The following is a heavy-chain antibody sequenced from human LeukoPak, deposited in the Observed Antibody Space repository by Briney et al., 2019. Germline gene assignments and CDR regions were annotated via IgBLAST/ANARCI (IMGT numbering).Heavy chain of an antibody. Sequence: SGTLSLTCAVSGGSISSSNWWSWVRQPPGKGLEWIGEIYHSGSTTYNPSLKSRVTISVDKSKNQFSLKLSSVTAADTAVYYCARAPGGYCSSTSCRLDYWGQGTLVTVSS. CDR3: ARAPGGYCSSTSCRLDY. J-gene: IGHJ4*02. CDR1: GGSISSSNW. D-gene: IGHD2-2*01. CDR2: IYHSGST. V-gene: IGHV4-4*02.